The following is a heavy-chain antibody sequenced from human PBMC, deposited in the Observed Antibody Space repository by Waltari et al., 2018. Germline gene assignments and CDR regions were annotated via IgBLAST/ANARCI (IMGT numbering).Heavy chain of an antibody. D-gene: IGHD2-21*01. Sequence: EVQLVESGGGLAQPGGSLRLSCAASGFTFSSYSMNWVRQAPGKGLEWVSYISSGSGRIYYADSVKGRFTISRDNAKNSLYLQMNSLRAEDTADCVRDEAWSFDYWGQGTLVTVSS. CDR1: GFTFSSYS. J-gene: IGHJ4*02. CDR3: VRDEAWSFDY. V-gene: IGHV3-48*04. CDR2: ISSGSGRI.